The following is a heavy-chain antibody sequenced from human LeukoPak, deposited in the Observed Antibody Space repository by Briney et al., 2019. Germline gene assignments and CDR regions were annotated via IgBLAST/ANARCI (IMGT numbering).Heavy chain of an antibody. CDR3: AQGGYGPPE. J-gene: IGHJ4*02. CDR2: IYYSGST. D-gene: IGHD5-18*01. Sequence: SETLSPTCTVSGGSISSTSYYWGWIRQPPGKGLEWIGSIYYSGSTYYNPSLKSRVTISADRSKNQFSLKLSSVTAADTAVYYCAQGGYGPPEWGQGTLVTVSS. V-gene: IGHV4-39*07. CDR1: GGSISSTSYY.